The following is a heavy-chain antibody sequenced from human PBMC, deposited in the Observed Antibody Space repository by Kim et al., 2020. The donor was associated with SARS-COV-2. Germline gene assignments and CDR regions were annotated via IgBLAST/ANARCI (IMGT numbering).Heavy chain of an antibody. CDR2: ISWDGGST. CDR3: AKGGYYDSSGYPYGMDV. V-gene: IGHV3-43*01. D-gene: IGHD3-22*01. J-gene: IGHJ6*01. CDR1: GFTFDDYT. Sequence: GGSLRLSCAASGFTFDDYTMHWVRQAPGKGLEWVSLISWDGGSTYYADSVKGRFTISSDNSKKSLYLQMNILRTEDTALYYCAKGGYYDSSGYPYGMDV.